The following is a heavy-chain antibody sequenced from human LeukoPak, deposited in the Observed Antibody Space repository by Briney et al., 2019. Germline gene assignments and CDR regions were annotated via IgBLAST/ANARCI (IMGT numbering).Heavy chain of an antibody. D-gene: IGHD2/OR15-2a*01. J-gene: IGHJ3*02. V-gene: IGHV1-18*01. CDR1: GYTFTSYG. CDR2: ISAYNGNT. CDR3: ASSTPGKDAFDI. Sequence: GASVKVSCKASGYTFTSYGISWVRRAPGQGLEWMGWISAYNGNTNYAQKLQGRVTMTTDTSTSTAYMELRSLRSDDTAVYYCASSTPGKDAFDIWGQGTMVTVSS.